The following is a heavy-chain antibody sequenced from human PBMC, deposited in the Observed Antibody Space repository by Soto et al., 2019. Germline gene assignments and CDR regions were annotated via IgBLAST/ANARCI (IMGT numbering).Heavy chain of an antibody. CDR1: GFTFSSYG. CDR3: KLQGNRWFDP. J-gene: IGHJ5*02. D-gene: IGHD1-26*01. CDR2: ISYDGSNK. V-gene: IGHV3-30*03. Sequence: GGSLRLSCAASGFTFSSYGMHWVRQAPGKGLEWVAVISYDGSNKYYADSVKGRFTISRDNSKNTLYLQMNSLRAEDTAVYYCKLQGNRWFDPWGQGTLVTVSS.